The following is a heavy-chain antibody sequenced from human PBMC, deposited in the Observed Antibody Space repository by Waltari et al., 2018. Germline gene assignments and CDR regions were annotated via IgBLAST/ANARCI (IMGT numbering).Heavy chain of an antibody. Sequence: QVQLVESGGGLVQPGGSLRLSCAASGFTFSDYYMSWIRQAPGKGLEWVSYKSGSGDTIYYVDSVKGRFTISRDNAKNSLYLQMNSLRAEDTAVYFCRAARHPFDIWGQGTMVTVSP. CDR3: RAARHPFDI. J-gene: IGHJ3*02. V-gene: IGHV3-11*04. CDR1: GFTFSDYY. CDR2: KSGSGDTI. D-gene: IGHD6-6*01.